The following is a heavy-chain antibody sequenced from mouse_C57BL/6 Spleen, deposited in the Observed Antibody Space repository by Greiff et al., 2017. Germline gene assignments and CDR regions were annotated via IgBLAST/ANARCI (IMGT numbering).Heavy chain of an antibody. Sequence: QVQLQQPGAELVKPGASVKLSCKASGYTFTSYWMHWVKQRPGQGLEWIGMIHPNSGSTNYNEKFKSKATLTVDKASSTAYMQLSSLTSEDSAVYYCAICDGYSWFAYWGQGTLVTVSA. J-gene: IGHJ3*01. CDR1: GYTFTSYW. D-gene: IGHD2-3*01. CDR2: IHPNSGST. V-gene: IGHV1-64*01. CDR3: AICDGYSWFAY.